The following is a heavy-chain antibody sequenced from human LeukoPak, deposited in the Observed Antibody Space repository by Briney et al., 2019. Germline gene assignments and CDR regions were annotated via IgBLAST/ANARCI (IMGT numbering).Heavy chain of an antibody. J-gene: IGHJ4*02. V-gene: IGHV4-38-2*01. CDR3: ARHRSIVATITDY. CDR1: GYSISSGYY. Sequence: SETLSLTCALSGYSISSGYYWGWIRQPPGKGLEWIGSIYHSGSTYYNPSLKSRVTISVDTSKNQFSLKLSSVTAADTAVYYCARHRSIVATITDYWGQGTLVTVSS. CDR2: IYHSGST. D-gene: IGHD5-12*01.